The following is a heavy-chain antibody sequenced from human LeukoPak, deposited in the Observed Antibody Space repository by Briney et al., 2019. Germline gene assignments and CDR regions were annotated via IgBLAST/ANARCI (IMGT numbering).Heavy chain of an antibody. V-gene: IGHV3-30*18. CDR2: ISYDGSNK. D-gene: IGHD1-26*01. J-gene: IGHJ4*02. CDR3: AKERYSGSPPVDY. CDR1: GFTFSSYG. Sequence: GRSLRLSCAASGFTFSSYGMHWVRQAPGKGLEWVAVISYDGSNKYYADSVKGRFTISRDNSKNTLYLQMNSLRAEDTAVYYCAKERYSGSPPVDYWGQGTLVTVSS.